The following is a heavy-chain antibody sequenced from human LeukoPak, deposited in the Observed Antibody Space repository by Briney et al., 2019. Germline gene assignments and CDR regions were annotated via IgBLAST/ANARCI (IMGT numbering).Heavy chain of an antibody. CDR1: KFNFKTYG. J-gene: IGHJ4*02. V-gene: IGHV3-7*01. D-gene: IGHD6-13*01. Sequence: GGSLRLSCATSKFNFKTYGMSWVRQAPGKGLEWVANIKQDGSEKYYVDSVKGRFTISRDNAKNSLYLQMNSLRAEDTAVYYCAKQQLGGDYWGQGTLVTVSS. CDR3: AKQQLGGDY. CDR2: IKQDGSEK.